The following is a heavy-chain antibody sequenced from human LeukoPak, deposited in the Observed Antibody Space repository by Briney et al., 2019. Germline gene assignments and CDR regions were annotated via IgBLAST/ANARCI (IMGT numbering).Heavy chain of an antibody. CDR1: GYDFTGYY. D-gene: IGHD2-8*02. V-gene: IGHV1-2*02. CDR3: ARGGVVKGVDAFDI. J-gene: IGHJ3*02. CDR2: INPNSGGT. Sequence: ASVKVSCKASGYDFTGYYMHWVRQAPGQGLEWMGWINPNSGGTNYAQKFQGRVTMTRDTSISTAYMELSRLRSDDTAVYYCARGGVVKGVDAFDIWGQGTMVTVSS.